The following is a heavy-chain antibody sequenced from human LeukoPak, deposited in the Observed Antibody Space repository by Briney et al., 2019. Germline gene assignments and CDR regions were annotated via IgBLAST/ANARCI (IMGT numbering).Heavy chain of an antibody. J-gene: IGHJ4*02. Sequence: SETLSLTCTVSGGSVSSGSYYWSWIRQPPGKGLEWIGYIYYSGGTNYNPSLKSRVTISVDTSKNQFSLKLSSVTAADTAVYYCARVNAPRYYDSSGYRGRLYYFDYWGQGTLVTVSS. V-gene: IGHV4-61*01. CDR3: ARVNAPRYYDSSGYRGRLYYFDY. CDR2: IYYSGGT. D-gene: IGHD3-22*01. CDR1: GGSVSSGSYY.